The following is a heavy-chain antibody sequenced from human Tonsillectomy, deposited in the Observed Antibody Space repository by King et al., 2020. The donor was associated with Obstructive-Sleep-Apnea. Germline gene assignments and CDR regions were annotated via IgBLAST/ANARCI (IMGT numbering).Heavy chain of an antibody. CDR1: GFTFSSYA. CDR2: ISSNGGST. J-gene: IGHJ3*02. Sequence: VQLVESGGGLVQPGGSLRLSCSASGFTFSSYAMHWVRQAPGKGLEYVSAISSNGGSTYYADSVKCRFTISRDNSKNTLDLQMSSLRAEDTAVYYCVKDRVRWLDAFDIWGQGTMVTVSS. CDR3: VKDRVRWLDAFDI. V-gene: IGHV3-64D*09. D-gene: IGHD4-23*01.